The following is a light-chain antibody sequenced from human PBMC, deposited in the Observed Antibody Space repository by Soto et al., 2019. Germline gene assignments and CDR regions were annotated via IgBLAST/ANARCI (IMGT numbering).Light chain of an antibody. CDR2: EAS. CDR1: QSISRW. J-gene: IGKJ2*01. V-gene: IGKV1-5*03. CDR3: QQYNDSFPYA. Sequence: DIQMTQSPSTLSASVGDRVTITCRASQSISRWLAWYQQKPGAAPKLLIYEASTLESGVPSRFSGSRSGTDFTLTVSSLQPDDFATYYCQQYNDSFPYAFGQGTQLEIK.